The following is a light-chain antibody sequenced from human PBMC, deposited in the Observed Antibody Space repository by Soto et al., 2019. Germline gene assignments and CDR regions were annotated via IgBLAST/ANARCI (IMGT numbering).Light chain of an antibody. J-gene: IGKJ4*01. CDR3: QQRTNWPPLT. CDR1: QSVGSY. V-gene: IGKV3-11*01. CDR2: DAS. Sequence: EIVLTQSPATLSLSPGERATLSCRASQSVGSYLAWYQQKPGQAPRLLIYDASTRATGIPARFSGSGSGTVFTLTISSLAPEDFAIYYCQQRTNWPPLTFGGGTKVEVK.